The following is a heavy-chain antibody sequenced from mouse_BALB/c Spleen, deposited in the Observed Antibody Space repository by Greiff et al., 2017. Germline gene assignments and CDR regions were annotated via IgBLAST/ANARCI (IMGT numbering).Heavy chain of an antibody. D-gene: IGHD1-1*01. CDR2: INPSTGYT. CDR1: GYTFTSYW. CDR3: ARSVYGPYAMDY. Sequence: QVQLQQSGAELAKPGASVKMSCKASGYTFTSYWMHWVKQRPGQGLEWIGYINPSTGYTEYNQKFKDKATLTADKSSSTAYMQLSSLTSEDSAVYYGARSVYGPYAMDYWGQGTSVTVSS. J-gene: IGHJ4*01. V-gene: IGHV1-7*01.